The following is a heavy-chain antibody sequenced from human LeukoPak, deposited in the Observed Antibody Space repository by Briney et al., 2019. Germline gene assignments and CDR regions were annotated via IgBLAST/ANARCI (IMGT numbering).Heavy chain of an antibody. D-gene: IGHD3-3*01. CDR2: IYSGGST. CDR1: GFTVSSNY. Sequence: GGSLRLSCAASGFTVSSNYMSWVRQAPGKGLEWVSVIYSGGSTYYADSVKGRFTISRDNSKNTLYPQMNSLRAEDTAVYYCARARTYYDFWSGYQGNWFDPWGQGTLVTVSS. CDR3: ARARTYYDFWSGYQGNWFDP. J-gene: IGHJ5*02. V-gene: IGHV3-53*01.